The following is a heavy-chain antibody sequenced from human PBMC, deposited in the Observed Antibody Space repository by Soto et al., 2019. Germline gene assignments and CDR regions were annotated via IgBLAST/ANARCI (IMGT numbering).Heavy chain of an antibody. D-gene: IGHD3-10*01. CDR1: GYTFIYFW. J-gene: IGHJ4*02. V-gene: IGHV5-51*07. Sequence: GESLKISCQASGYTFIYFWVAWVHQVPGKGLEWMGVIYPGASDIRYSPSFEGHVTISADKSTNTAYLQWSSLEAADTAIYYCARQGTSRGSDYAALDFWGPGTLVTVSS. CDR2: IYPGASDI. CDR3: ARQGTSRGSDYAALDF.